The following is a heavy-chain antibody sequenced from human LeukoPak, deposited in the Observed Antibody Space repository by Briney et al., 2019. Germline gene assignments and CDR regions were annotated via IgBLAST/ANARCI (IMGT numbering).Heavy chain of an antibody. D-gene: IGHD3-22*01. Sequence: SETLSLTCTVAGDSINNIFYYWGWIRQPPGKGLEWIGTLSNSGNTYYSPSLKSRTTISVDTSKNQFSLKLSSVTAADTAVYYCARNYYDRGGVMVDDVFDIWGQGAKVTVSS. CDR1: GDSINNIFYY. CDR3: ARNYYDRGGVMVDDVFDI. V-gene: IGHV4-39*07. CDR2: LSNSGNT. J-gene: IGHJ3*02.